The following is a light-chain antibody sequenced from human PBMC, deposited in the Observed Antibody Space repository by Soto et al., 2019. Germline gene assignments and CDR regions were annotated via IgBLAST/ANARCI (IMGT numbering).Light chain of an antibody. CDR2: DAS. V-gene: IGKV1-33*01. J-gene: IGKJ1*01. CDR1: QDISNR. CDR3: QQYDNLPSWT. Sequence: DIQMTQSPSSLSASLGDRITITCQASQDISNRLNWYQQKPGTAPKLLIYDASNLQTGVPSRFSGNGSGTAFTFTISSLQPEDTGTYYCQQYDNLPSWTFVQRTKVEIK.